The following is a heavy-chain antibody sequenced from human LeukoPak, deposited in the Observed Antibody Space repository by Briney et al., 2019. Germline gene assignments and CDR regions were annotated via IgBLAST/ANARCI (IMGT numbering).Heavy chain of an antibody. CDR3: ARAKIDYYDSSGYQIDY. Sequence: ASVKVSCKASGYTFTSYYMHWVRQAPGQGLEWMGIINPSGGSTSYAQKFQGRVTITADKSTSTAYMELSSLRSEDTAVYYCARAKIDYYDSSGYQIDYWGQGTLVTVSS. V-gene: IGHV1-46*01. J-gene: IGHJ4*02. CDR2: INPSGGST. D-gene: IGHD3-22*01. CDR1: GYTFTSYY.